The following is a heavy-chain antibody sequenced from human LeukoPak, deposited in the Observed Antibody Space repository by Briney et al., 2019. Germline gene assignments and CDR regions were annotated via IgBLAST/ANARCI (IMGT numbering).Heavy chain of an antibody. CDR2: ISKDGNSQ. CDR1: GFTFSSYA. V-gene: IGHV3-30*04. Sequence: GALRLSCAASGFTFSSYALDWVRQAPGKGLEWVAVISKDGNSQNYADSVKGRFTISRDNSKNTLYLQMNSLTPEDTAVYYCAGESFDIWGQGTTVTVSS. J-gene: IGHJ3*02. CDR3: AGESFDI.